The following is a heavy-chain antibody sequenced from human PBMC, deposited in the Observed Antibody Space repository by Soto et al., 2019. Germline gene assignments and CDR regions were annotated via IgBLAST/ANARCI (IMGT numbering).Heavy chain of an antibody. Sequence: QVQLVQSGAEVKKPGASVRVSCKASGYTFTTYDIHWVRQAPGLGLEWMGIITPGGGITSYAQKFKGRITMTRDTFTSTVYMELSSLRSEDTAMYYCAKVLSELVPRYFDTWGQGTLVTVSS. CDR1: GYTFTTYD. J-gene: IGHJ4*02. CDR2: ITPGGGIT. CDR3: AKVLSELVPRYFDT. V-gene: IGHV1-46*01. D-gene: IGHD6-13*01.